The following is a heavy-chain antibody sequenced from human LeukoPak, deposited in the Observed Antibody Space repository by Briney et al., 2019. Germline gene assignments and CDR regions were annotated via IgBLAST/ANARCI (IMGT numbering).Heavy chain of an antibody. V-gene: IGHV1-8*03. CDR3: AREHSSSGALYRNAFDI. CDR2: MNPNSGNT. CDR1: GGTFSSYA. J-gene: IGHJ3*02. D-gene: IGHD6-6*01. Sequence: GSSVKVSCKASGGTFSSYAISWVRQATGQGLEWMGWMNPNSGNTGYAQKFQGRVTITRNTSISTAYMELSSLRSEDTAVYYCAREHSSSGALYRNAFDIWGQGTMVTVSS.